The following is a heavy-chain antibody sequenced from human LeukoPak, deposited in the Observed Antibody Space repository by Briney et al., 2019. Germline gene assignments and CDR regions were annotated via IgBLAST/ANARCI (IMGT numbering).Heavy chain of an antibody. J-gene: IGHJ4*02. CDR3: AREDGYNPHFDY. CDR1: GYTLTGYY. Sequence: ASVKVSCKASGYTLTGYYMHWVRQAPGQGLEWMGWINPNSGGTNYAQKFQGRVTMTRDTSISTAYMELSRLRSDDTAVYYCAREDGYNPHFDYWGQGTLVTVSS. D-gene: IGHD5-24*01. CDR2: INPNSGGT. V-gene: IGHV1-2*02.